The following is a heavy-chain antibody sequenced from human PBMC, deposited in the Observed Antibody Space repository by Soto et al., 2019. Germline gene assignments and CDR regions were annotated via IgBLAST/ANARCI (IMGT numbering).Heavy chain of an antibody. V-gene: IGHV4-31*03. CDR1: GGSISSGGYY. Sequence: SETLSLTCTVSGGSISSGGYYWSWIRQHPGKGLEWIGYIYYSGSTYYNPSLKSRVTISVDTSKNQFSLKLSSVTAADTAVYYCARATSYDFWSGPSPVYFDYWGQGTLVTVS. D-gene: IGHD3-3*01. J-gene: IGHJ4*02. CDR3: ARATSYDFWSGPSPVYFDY. CDR2: IYYSGST.